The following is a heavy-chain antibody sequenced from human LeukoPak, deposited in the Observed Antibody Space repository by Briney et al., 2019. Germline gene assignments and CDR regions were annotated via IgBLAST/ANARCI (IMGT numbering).Heavy chain of an antibody. J-gene: IGHJ6*02. CDR3: AGTSSPPHRSYYYYYGMDV. V-gene: IGHV3-7*01. CDR1: GFTFSSYW. Sequence: GGSLGLSCAASGFTFSSYWMSWVRQAPGKGLEWVANIKQDGSEKYYVDSVRGRFTISRDNAKNSLYLQMNSLRAEDTAVYYCAGTSSPPHRSYYYYYGMDVWGQGTTVTVSS. CDR2: IKQDGSEK.